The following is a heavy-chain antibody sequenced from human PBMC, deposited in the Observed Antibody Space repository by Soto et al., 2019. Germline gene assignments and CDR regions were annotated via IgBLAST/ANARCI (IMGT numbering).Heavy chain of an antibody. CDR3: AREGSYHYFDY. CDR1: DGSVSRGGYY. CDR2: IYYTGRT. V-gene: IGHV4-31*03. Sequence: QVQLQESGPGLVKPSQTLSLACTVSDGSVSRGGYYWSWIRQSPGKNLEWIGNIYYTGRTSYNPSLKSRLTISLETSKSQVSLRLASVSAADTAVYYCAREGSYHYFDYWGQGALVTVSS. J-gene: IGHJ4*02. D-gene: IGHD1-26*01.